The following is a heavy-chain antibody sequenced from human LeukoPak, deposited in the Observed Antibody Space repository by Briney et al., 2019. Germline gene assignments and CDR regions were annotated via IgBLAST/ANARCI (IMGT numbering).Heavy chain of an antibody. Sequence: SETLSLTCTVSGGSISNYYWSWIRQPPGKGLEWIGYIYYSGSTSYNPSLKNRVTISVDTSKNQFSLKLSSVTAADTAVYYGARGLTDEYCSSTSCVPFDYWGQGTLVTVYS. J-gene: IGHJ4*02. D-gene: IGHD2-2*01. CDR1: GGSISNYY. CDR3: ARGLTDEYCSSTSCVPFDY. V-gene: IGHV4-59*01. CDR2: IYYSGST.